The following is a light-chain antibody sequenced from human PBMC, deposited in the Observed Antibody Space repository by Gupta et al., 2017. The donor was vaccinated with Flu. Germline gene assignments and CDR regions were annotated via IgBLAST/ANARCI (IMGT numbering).Light chain of an antibody. V-gene: IGKV2-28*01. J-gene: IGKJ4*01. CDR3: MQALQTPLT. Sequence: DSVMAQSPLSLPVTPGEPASISCRSGQSLLQSNGYKYVDWYLQKPVQSPQLLIYLGSNRASGVPDRFSGSGSGTDFVLKISRVEAEDVGVYYCMQALQTPLTFGGGTKLEI. CDR1: QSLLQSNGYKY. CDR2: LGS.